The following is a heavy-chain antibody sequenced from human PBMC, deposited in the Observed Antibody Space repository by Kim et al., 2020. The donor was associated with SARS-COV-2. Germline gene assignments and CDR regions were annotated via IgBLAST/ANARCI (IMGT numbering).Heavy chain of an antibody. V-gene: IGHV3-30*18. D-gene: IGHD6-19*01. CDR3: VKEHGGAVAGTGGTSGDY. Sequence: GGSLRLSCAASGFTFSSYGVHWVRQAPGKGLEWVAVISYDGSNKYYADSVKGRFTISRDNSKNTLYLQMNSLRAEDTAVYYCVKEHGGAVAGTGGTSGDYWGQGTLVTVSS. CDR1: GFTFSSYG. CDR2: ISYDGSNK. J-gene: IGHJ4*02.